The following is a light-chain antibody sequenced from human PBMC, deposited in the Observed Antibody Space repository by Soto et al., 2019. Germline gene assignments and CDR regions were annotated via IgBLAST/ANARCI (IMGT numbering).Light chain of an antibody. V-gene: IGLV2-14*01. CDR2: AVS. Sequence: QSALTQPASVSGSPGQSITISCTGSSSDVGGYDLVSWYQHLPGKAPKLMIYAVSNRPSGVSDRFSGSKSGNTASLTISGLQAEDEADYYCSSYSGTNNYVFGTGTKLTVL. J-gene: IGLJ1*01. CDR1: SSDVGGYDL. CDR3: SSYSGTNNYV.